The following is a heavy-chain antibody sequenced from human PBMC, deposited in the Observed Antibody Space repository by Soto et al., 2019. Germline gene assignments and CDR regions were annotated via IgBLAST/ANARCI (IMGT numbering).Heavy chain of an antibody. CDR2: ISYDGSNK. V-gene: IGHV3-30*18. CDR1: GFTFSSYG. CDR3: AKEGKRGYSYGTFEY. Sequence: QVQLVESGGGVVQPGRSLRLSCAASGFTFSSYGMHWVRQAPGKGLEWVAVISYDGSNKYYADSVKGRFTISRDNSKNTLYLQMNSLRAEDTAVYYCAKEGKRGYSYGTFEYWGQGTLVTVSS. D-gene: IGHD5-18*01. J-gene: IGHJ4*02.